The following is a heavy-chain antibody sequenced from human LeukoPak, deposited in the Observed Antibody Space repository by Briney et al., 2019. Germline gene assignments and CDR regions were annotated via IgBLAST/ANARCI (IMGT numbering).Heavy chain of an antibody. CDR3: ARQGYNDNTGRHNWFDP. J-gene: IGHJ5*02. D-gene: IGHD5-24*01. Sequence: PSETLSLTCTVYSGSISGYFWSWIRQPPGKGLEWIGYMYYSGRTSYNPSLKSRVTISVDTSKNRVSLRLSSVTAVDTAFYYCARQGYNDNTGRHNWFDPWGQGILVTVSS. V-gene: IGHV4-59*08. CDR2: MYYSGRT. CDR1: SGSISGYF.